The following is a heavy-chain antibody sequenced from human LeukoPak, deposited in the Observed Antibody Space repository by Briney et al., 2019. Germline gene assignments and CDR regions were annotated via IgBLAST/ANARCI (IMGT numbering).Heavy chain of an antibody. CDR2: IKSKADGETI. D-gene: IGHD3-16*02. CDR1: GFTFTSAW. CDR3: ITDIPGGGYPLDF. J-gene: IGHJ4*02. V-gene: IGHV3-15*01. Sequence: GGSLRLSCAASGFTFTSAWMSWVRQSPGKGLEWVGRIKSKADGETIDYAAPVKGRFTISRDDSTKTLYLLMNSLETDDTAVYFCITDIPGGGYPLDFWGQGALVTVSS.